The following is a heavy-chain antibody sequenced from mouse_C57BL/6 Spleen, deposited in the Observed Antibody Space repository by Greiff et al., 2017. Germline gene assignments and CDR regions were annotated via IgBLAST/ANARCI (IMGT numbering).Heavy chain of an antibody. V-gene: IGHV5S21*01. CDR1: GFTFSSYA. Sequence: EVKLEESGEGLVKPGGSLKLSCAASGFTFSSYAMSWVRQTPEKRLEWVAYISSGGDYIYYADTVKGRFTISRDNARNTLYLQMSSLKSEDTAMYYCGRIYYEDYYAMDDWGQGTSVTVSS. CDR3: GRIYYEDYYAMDD. J-gene: IGHJ4*01. CDR2: ISSGGDYI. D-gene: IGHD2-4*01.